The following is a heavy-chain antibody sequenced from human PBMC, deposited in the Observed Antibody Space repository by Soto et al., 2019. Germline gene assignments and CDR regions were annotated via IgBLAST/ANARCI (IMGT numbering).Heavy chain of an antibody. CDR2: INDSGNI. J-gene: IGHJ6*03. CDR1: GGSFSGYQ. D-gene: IGHD3-10*01. V-gene: IGHV4-34*01. CDR3: ARGLMLWFGELSRRGGYYYYMDV. Sequence: QVQLQQWGAGLLKPSETLSLTCAVYGGSFSGYQWSWIRQTPGKGLEWIGEINDSGNINYNPSLKSRVTILLDTPKKQISLKLSSVIAADSAVYYCARGLMLWFGELSRRGGYYYYMDVWGKGNTVTVSS.